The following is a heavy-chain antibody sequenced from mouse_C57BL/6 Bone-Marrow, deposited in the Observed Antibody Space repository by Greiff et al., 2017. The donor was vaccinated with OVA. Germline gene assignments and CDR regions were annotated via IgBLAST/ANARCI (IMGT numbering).Heavy chain of an antibody. V-gene: IGHV5-17*01. D-gene: IGHD6-1*01. CDR3: SRINLRYFDV. J-gene: IGHJ1*03. Sequence: EVQVVESGGGLVKPGGSLKLSCAASGFTFSDYGMHWVRQAPEKGLEWVAYISSGSGTIYYADTVKGRFTISRDNDKNTLFLQMTSLRSEDTALYFRSRINLRYFDVWGTGTTVTGSS. CDR2: ISSGSGTI. CDR1: GFTFSDYG.